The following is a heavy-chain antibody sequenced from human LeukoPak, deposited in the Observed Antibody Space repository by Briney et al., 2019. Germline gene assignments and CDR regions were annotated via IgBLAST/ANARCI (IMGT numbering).Heavy chain of an antibody. Sequence: GSSVKVSCKASGGTFSSYAISWVRQAPGQGLEWMGRIIPILGIANYAQKFQGRVTITADKSTSTAYMKLSSLRSEDTAVYYCARWNPEGYCGGDCFLDAFDIWGQGTMVTVSS. CDR1: GGTFSSYA. V-gene: IGHV1-69*04. CDR3: ARWNPEGYCGGDCFLDAFDI. J-gene: IGHJ3*02. CDR2: IIPILGIA. D-gene: IGHD2-21*02.